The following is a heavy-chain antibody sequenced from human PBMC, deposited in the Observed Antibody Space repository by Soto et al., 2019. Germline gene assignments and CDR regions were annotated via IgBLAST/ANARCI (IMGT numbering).Heavy chain of an antibody. Sequence: QVQLVESGGGVVQTGRSLRLSCAASGFTFSRHAMHWVSKAPCKGLEWVAVISHDGYKTDYSDSVKGRFTISRDTSKNPLYLQMNSQTIEDTAIYYCVRDRYSVWLLPDFLGQGTLVTVSS. J-gene: IGHJ4*02. CDR2: ISHDGYKT. V-gene: IGHV3-30-3*01. D-gene: IGHD5-12*01. CDR3: VRDRYSVWLLPDF. CDR1: GFTFSRHA.